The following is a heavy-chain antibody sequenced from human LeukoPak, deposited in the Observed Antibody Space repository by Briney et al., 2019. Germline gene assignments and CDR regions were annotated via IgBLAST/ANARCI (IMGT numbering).Heavy chain of an antibody. J-gene: IGHJ4*02. CDR3: ARGTCTNGVCYIFDY. D-gene: IGHD2-8*01. CDR1: GYTFTSYD. CDR2: MNPNSGNT. Sequence: ASVKVSCKASGYTFTSYDINWVRQATGQGLEWMGWMNPNSGNTGYAQKFQGRVTITRNTSISTAYMGLSSLRSEDTAVYYCARGTCTNGVCYIFDYWGQGTLVTVSS. V-gene: IGHV1-8*01.